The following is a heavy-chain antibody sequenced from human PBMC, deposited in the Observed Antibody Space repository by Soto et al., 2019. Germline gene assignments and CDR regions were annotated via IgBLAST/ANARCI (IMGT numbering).Heavy chain of an antibody. CDR3: AKDLAGRVKLCLDY. Sequence: GGSLRLSCAASGFTFSSYAMSWVRQAPGKGLEWVSAISGSGGSTYYADSVKGRFTISRDNSKNTLYLQMNSLRAEDTAVYYCAKDLAGRVKLCLDYWGQGTLVTVSS. V-gene: IGHV3-23*01. D-gene: IGHD6-19*01. J-gene: IGHJ4*02. CDR1: GFTFSSYA. CDR2: ISGSGGST.